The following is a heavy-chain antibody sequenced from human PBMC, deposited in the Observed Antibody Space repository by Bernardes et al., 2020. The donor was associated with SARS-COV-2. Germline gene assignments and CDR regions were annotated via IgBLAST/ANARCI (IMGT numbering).Heavy chain of an antibody. V-gene: IGHV4-39*01. CDR2: LYYGATT. CDR1: AGFTFTTTDY. Sequence: TLLNTCSDSAGFTFTTTDYCGWVREPPQRRLGWIGSLYYGATTYYNSSLKSRVSMSVDTTTNHFALRMTSVTAADSAVYYWVRHWDRWGQGSLVTVSS. J-gene: IGHJ5*02. CDR3: VRHWDR.